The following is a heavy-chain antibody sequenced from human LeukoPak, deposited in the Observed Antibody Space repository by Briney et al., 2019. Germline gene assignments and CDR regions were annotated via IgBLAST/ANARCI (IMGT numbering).Heavy chain of an antibody. Sequence: EASVKVSCKPSGYTFTNYGFSWVRQAPGQGLEWMGWISSYNGNAAYAQKFQGRVTMTTDTSTSTAYMDLRSLRPDDTAVYYCARWAQVGALFDYWGQGTLVTVSA. D-gene: IGHD1-26*01. CDR2: ISSYNGNA. V-gene: IGHV1-18*01. CDR3: ARWAQVGALFDY. CDR1: GYTFTNYG. J-gene: IGHJ4*02.